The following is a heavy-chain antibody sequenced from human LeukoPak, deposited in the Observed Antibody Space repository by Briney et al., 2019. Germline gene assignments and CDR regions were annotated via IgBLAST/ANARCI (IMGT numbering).Heavy chain of an antibody. J-gene: IGHJ3*02. CDR3: AKERAKFTSPANI. CDR1: GFTFSSYA. Sequence: GGSLRLSCAASGFTFSSYALSWIRQAPGKGLEWVSAISGSGGSTYYADSVKGRFTISRDNSKNTLYLQMNSLRAEDTAVYYCAKERAKFTSPANIWGQGTMVTVSS. V-gene: IGHV3-23*01. CDR2: ISGSGGST.